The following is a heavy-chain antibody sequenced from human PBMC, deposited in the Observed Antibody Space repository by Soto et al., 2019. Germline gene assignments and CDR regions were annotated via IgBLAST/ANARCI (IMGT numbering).Heavy chain of an antibody. J-gene: IGHJ5*02. CDR3: ATVAQLERTWFDP. D-gene: IGHD1-1*01. Sequence: ASVKVPCKVSGYTLTELSMHWVRQAPGKGLEWMGGFDPEDGETIYAQKFQGRVTMTEDTSTDTAYMELSSLRSEDTAVYYCATVAQLERTWFDPWGQGTLVTVSS. CDR1: GYTLTELS. CDR2: FDPEDGET. V-gene: IGHV1-24*01.